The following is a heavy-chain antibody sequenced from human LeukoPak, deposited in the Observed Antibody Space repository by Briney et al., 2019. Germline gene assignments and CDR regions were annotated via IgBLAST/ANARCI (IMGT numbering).Heavy chain of an antibody. D-gene: IGHD3-22*01. CDR3: ARAPSEIGGYYPEYFRH. Sequence: GGSLRLSCAASGFTFSSYWMHWVRQARGKGLVWVSRIKSEGSTRHADSVKGRFTISRDNAKNTVSLQINSLRAEDTGVYYCARAPSEIGGYYPEYFRHWGQGTLVTVSP. V-gene: IGHV3-74*01. CDR2: IKSEGST. J-gene: IGHJ1*01. CDR1: GFTFSSYW.